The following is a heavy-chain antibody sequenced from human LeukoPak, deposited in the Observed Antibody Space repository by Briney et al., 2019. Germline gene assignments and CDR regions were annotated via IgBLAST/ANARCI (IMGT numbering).Heavy chain of an antibody. D-gene: IGHD4-17*01. CDR3: VRWGDYGATGAWFDP. Sequence: SETLSLTCTVSGGSISTSNYYWGWIRQPPGKGLEWIGSIYYSGITYYNPSLKSRVTISVDTSKNQFSLKLSSVTAADTAVYYCVRWGDYGATGAWFDPWGQGTLVTVSS. CDR2: IYYSGIT. CDR1: GGSISTSNYY. J-gene: IGHJ5*02. V-gene: IGHV4-39*07.